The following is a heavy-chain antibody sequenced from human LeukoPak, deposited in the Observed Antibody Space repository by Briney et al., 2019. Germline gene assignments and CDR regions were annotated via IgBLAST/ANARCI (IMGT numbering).Heavy chain of an antibody. J-gene: IGHJ4*02. CDR2: ISYGGSNK. CDR1: GFTLSSYA. Sequence: GGSLRLSCAASGFTLSSYAMSWVRQAPGKGLEWVAVISYGGSNKYYADSVKGRFTISRDNSKNTLYLQMNSLRAEDTAVYYCAKMGSIVGATGGGYFDYWGQGTLVTVSS. V-gene: IGHV3-30*18. CDR3: AKMGSIVGATGGGYFDY. D-gene: IGHD1-26*01.